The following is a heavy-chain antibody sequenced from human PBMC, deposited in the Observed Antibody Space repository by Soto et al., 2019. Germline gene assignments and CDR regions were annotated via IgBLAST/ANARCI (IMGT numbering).Heavy chain of an antibody. J-gene: IGHJ6*02. CDR3: ASIRPDIVVVPAASTGGMDA. Sequence: SETLSVMCAVYCGSCSGDYWSWIRQPGGKGLEWIGKINNIGSTTYPPPLKRRVTISVDTSKNQFSLKLSSVTAADPAVYYCASIRPDIVVVPAASTGGMDAWGQGTTVTVSS. D-gene: IGHD2-2*01. CDR2: INNIGST. CDR1: CGSCSGDY. V-gene: IGHV4-34*01.